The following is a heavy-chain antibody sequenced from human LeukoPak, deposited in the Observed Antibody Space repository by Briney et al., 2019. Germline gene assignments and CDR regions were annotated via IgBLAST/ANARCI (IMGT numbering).Heavy chain of an antibody. Sequence: PSGTLSLTCAVSGGSISSSNWWSWVRQPPGKGLEWIGEIYHSGSTNYNPSLKSRVTISVDKSKNQFSLKLSSVTAADTAVYYCARRYCSSTSCSNFDYWGQGTLVTVSS. CDR3: ARRYCSSTSCSNFDY. V-gene: IGHV4-4*02. CDR1: GGSISSSNW. J-gene: IGHJ4*02. CDR2: IYHSGST. D-gene: IGHD2-2*01.